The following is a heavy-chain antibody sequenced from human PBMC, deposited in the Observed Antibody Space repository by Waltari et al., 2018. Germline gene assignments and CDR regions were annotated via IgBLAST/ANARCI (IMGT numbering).Heavy chain of an antibody. CDR3: TRKSQLLWTGQDYYYGMDV. D-gene: IGHD2-2*01. CDR2: IPYDGSNK. CDR1: GFTFSSYG. Sequence: QVQLVESGGGVVQPGRSLRLSCATSGFTFSSYGIYWVRRAPGKGLEWVAFIPYDGSNKEYADSVKGRFTISRDNSKNTLYLQMNGLRAEDTAVYYCTRKSQLLWTGQDYYYGMDVWGQGTTVTVSS. J-gene: IGHJ6*02. V-gene: IGHV3-33*01.